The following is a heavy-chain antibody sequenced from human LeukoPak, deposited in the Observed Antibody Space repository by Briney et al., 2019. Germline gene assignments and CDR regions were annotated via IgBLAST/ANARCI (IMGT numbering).Heavy chain of an antibody. V-gene: IGHV3-53*01. CDR3: AKDALTTLFDY. CDR2: IYSGGST. D-gene: IGHD4-17*01. J-gene: IGHJ4*02. Sequence: GGSLKLSCAASGFTVSSNYMSWVRQAPGKGLEWVSVIYSGGSTYYADSVKGRFTISRDNSKNTLYLQMNSLRAEDTAVYYCAKDALTTLFDYWGQGTLVTVSS. CDR1: GFTVSSNY.